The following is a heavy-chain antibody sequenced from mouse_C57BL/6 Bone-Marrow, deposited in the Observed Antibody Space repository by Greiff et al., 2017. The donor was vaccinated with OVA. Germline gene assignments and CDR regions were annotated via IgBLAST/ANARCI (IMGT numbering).Heavy chain of an antibody. D-gene: IGHD1-1*01. CDR3: ARSDYYGSPYYYAMDY. CDR2: INPYNGGT. CDR1: GYTFTDYY. V-gene: IGHV1-19*01. Sequence: VQLKQSGPVLVKPGASVKMSCKASGYTFTDYYMNWVKQSHGKSLEWIGVINPYNGGTIYNQKFKGKATLTVDKSSSTAYMELNSLTSEDSAVYYCARSDYYGSPYYYAMDYWGQGTSVTVSS. J-gene: IGHJ4*01.